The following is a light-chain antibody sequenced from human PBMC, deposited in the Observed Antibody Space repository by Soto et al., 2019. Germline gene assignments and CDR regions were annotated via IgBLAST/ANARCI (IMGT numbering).Light chain of an antibody. J-gene: IGLJ2*01. Sequence: QSVLTQPPSASGSPGQSLTISCTGTSSDVGAYNYVSWYQQHPGKAPKLMIYEVNKRPSGVPDLFSGSKSGNTASLTVSGLQAEDEADYYCSSYAGSNNKVVFGGGTKLTVL. V-gene: IGLV2-8*01. CDR3: SSYAGSNNKVV. CDR1: SSDVGAYNY. CDR2: EVN.